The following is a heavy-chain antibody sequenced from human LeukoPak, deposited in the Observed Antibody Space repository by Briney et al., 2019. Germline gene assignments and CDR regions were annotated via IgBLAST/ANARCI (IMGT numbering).Heavy chain of an antibody. CDR1: GFTVSSNY. Sequence: GGSLRLSCAASGFTVSSNYMSCVRQAPGKGLEWVSVIYRGGSTHYAGSVEGRFTISRDKSKNTVYLRLNSLRAEDTAVYYCARSPDYGDPYWYFDLWGRGTLVTVSS. D-gene: IGHD4-17*01. CDR3: ARSPDYGDPYWYFDL. V-gene: IGHV3-53*01. J-gene: IGHJ2*01. CDR2: IYRGGST.